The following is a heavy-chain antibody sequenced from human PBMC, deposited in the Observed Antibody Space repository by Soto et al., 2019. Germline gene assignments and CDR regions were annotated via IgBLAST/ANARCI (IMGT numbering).Heavy chain of an antibody. Sequence: QVQLQESGPGLVKPSQTLSLTCTVSGGSISSGDYYWSWIRQPPGKGLEWIGYIYYSGSTYYNPSLKSRVTISVDTSKNQFSLKLSSVTAADTAVYYCARVGVRGVIFYYYGMDVWGQGTTVTVSS. V-gene: IGHV4-30-4*01. CDR2: IYYSGST. J-gene: IGHJ6*02. CDR1: GGSISSGDYY. D-gene: IGHD3-10*01. CDR3: ARVGVRGVIFYYYGMDV.